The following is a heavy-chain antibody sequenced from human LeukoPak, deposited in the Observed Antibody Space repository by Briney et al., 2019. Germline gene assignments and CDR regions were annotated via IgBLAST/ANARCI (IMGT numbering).Heavy chain of an antibody. Sequence: SVKVSCKASGGTFSSYAISWVRQALGQGLEWMGRIIPILGIANYAQKFQGRVTITADKSTSTAYMELSSLRSEDTAVYYCARFGYCSGGSCWFDPWGQGTLVTVSS. V-gene: IGHV1-69*04. CDR3: ARFGYCSGGSCWFDP. D-gene: IGHD2-15*01. CDR1: GGTFSSYA. J-gene: IGHJ5*02. CDR2: IIPILGIA.